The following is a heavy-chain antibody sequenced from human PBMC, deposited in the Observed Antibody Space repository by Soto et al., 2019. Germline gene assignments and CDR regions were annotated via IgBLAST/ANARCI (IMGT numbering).Heavy chain of an antibody. CDR2: FDPEDGET. CDR1: GCTLTELS. CDR3: ATYYYDSSGYYSPFDY. J-gene: IGHJ4*02. D-gene: IGHD3-22*01. V-gene: IGHV1-24*01. Sequence: ASVKVSCKVSGCTLTELSMHWVRQAPGKGLEWMGGFDPEDGETIYAQKFQGRVTMTEGTSTDTAYMELSSLRSEDTAVYYCATYYYDSSGYYSPFDYWGQGTLVTVSS.